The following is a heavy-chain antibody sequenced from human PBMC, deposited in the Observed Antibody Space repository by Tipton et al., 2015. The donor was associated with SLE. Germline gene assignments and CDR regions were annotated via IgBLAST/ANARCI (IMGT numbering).Heavy chain of an antibody. CDR1: GGSISGYY. J-gene: IGHJ5*02. V-gene: IGHV4-59*01. CDR3: ARGGTVFGVVLNWFDP. D-gene: IGHD3-3*01. CDR2: IYYSGNT. Sequence: GLVKPSGTLSLTCTVSGGSISGYYWSWIRQPPGKGLEWVGYIYYSGNTNYNPSLTSRVTISLDKSKNQFSLKLSSVTAADTAVYYCARGGTVFGVVLNWFDPWGQGTLVTVSS.